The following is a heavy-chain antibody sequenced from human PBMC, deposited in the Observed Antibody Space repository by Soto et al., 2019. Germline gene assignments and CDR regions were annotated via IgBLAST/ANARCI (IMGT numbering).Heavy chain of an antibody. Sequence: PGGSLRLSCVASGFTFSSYAVHWVRQAPGKGLDWVALISYDGRNKYYADSVKGRFTISRDNSKNTLYLQMNSLRAEDTAVYYCAREAVAGRSPCFDYWGQGTLVTVSS. CDR3: AREAVAGRSPCFDY. J-gene: IGHJ4*02. V-gene: IGHV3-30*14. CDR1: GFTFSSYA. CDR2: ISYDGRNK. D-gene: IGHD6-19*01.